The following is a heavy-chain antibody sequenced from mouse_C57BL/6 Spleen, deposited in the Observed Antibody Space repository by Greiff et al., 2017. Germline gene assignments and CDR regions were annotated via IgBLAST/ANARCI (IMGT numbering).Heavy chain of an antibody. CDR3: ARSPYYSNLYAMDY. CDR2: IYPGDGDT. Sequence: QVHVKQSGAELVKPGASVKISCKASGYAFSSYWMNWVKQRPGKGLEWIGQIYPGDGDTNYNGKFKGKATLTADKSSSTAYMQLSSLTSEDSAVYFCARSPYYSNLYAMDYWGQGASVTVSS. D-gene: IGHD2-5*01. J-gene: IGHJ4*01. V-gene: IGHV1-80*01. CDR1: GYAFSSYW.